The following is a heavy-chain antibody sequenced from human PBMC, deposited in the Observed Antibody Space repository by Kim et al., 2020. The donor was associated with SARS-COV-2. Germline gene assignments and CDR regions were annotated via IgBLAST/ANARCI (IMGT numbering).Heavy chain of an antibody. V-gene: IGHV2-5*02. CDR2: IYWDDDK. J-gene: IGHJ1*01. D-gene: IGHD1-26*01. Sequence: SGPTLVKPTQTLTLTCTFSGFSLSTSGVGVGWIRQPPGKALEWLALIYWDDDKRYSPSLKSRLTITKDTSKNQVVLTMTNMDPVDTATYYCAHGRVGAYAEYFQHWGQGTLVTVSS. CDR3: AHGRVGAYAEYFQH. CDR1: GFSLSTSGVG.